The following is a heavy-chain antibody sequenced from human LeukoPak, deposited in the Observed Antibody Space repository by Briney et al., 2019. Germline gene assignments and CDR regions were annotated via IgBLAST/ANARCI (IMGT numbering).Heavy chain of an antibody. Sequence: ASVKVSCKVSGYTLTELSMHWVRQAPGKGLEWMGGFDPEDGETIYAQKFQGRVTMTEDTSTDTAYMELSRLRSDDTAVYYCARLGVPAAIGLTNFDCWGQGTLVTVSS. V-gene: IGHV1-24*01. D-gene: IGHD2-2*02. CDR1: GYTLTELS. CDR3: ARLGVPAAIGLTNFDC. CDR2: FDPEDGET. J-gene: IGHJ4*02.